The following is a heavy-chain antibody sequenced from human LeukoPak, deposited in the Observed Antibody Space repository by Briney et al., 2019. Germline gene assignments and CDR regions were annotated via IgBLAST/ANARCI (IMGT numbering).Heavy chain of an antibody. CDR3: ARISVDTTTAYYFDY. V-gene: IGHV4-39*07. D-gene: IGHD5-18*01. J-gene: IGHJ4*02. Sequence: SETLSLTCTVSGGSISSSSYYWGWIRQPPGKGLEWIGSIYYSGSTYYNPSLKSRVTISIDTSKNQFSLKLSSVTAADTAVYYCARISVDTTTAYYFDYWGQGTLVTVSS. CDR2: IYYSGST. CDR1: GGSISSSSYY.